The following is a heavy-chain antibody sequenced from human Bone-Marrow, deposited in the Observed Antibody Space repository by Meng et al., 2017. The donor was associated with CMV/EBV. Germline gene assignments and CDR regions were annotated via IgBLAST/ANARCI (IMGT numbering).Heavy chain of an antibody. CDR3: AVFGGSGAHYGMDV. J-gene: IGHJ6*01. V-gene: IGHV4-59*01. CDR2: IYYSGST. D-gene: IGHD3-16*01. Sequence: GSLRLSCTVSGGSISSYYWSWIRQPPGKGLEWIGYIYYSGSTNYNPSLKSRVTISVDTSKNQFSLKLSSVTAADTVVYYCAVFGGSGAHYGMDVWGQGTTVTVSS. CDR1: GGSISSYY.